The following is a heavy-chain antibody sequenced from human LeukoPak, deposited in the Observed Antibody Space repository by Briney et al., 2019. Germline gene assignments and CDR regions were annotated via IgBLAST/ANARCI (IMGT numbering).Heavy chain of an antibody. CDR2: IGDNGGGA. J-gene: IGHJ4*02. V-gene: IGHV3-23*01. CDR1: GFTFNSYA. Sequence: PGGSLRLSCVASGFTFNSYAMSWVRQAPGKGLEWVSIIGDNGGGAFYAESVKGRFTISRDNSKNTLYLQMNSLRAEDTAVYYCAKFGSRARLDYWGQGTLVTVSS. CDR3: AKFGSRARLDY. D-gene: IGHD3-10*01.